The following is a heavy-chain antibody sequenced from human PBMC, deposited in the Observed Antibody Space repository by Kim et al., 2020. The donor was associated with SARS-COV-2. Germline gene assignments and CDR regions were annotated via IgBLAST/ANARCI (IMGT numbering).Heavy chain of an antibody. Sequence: SETLSLTCTVSGGSISSSSYYWGWIRQPPGKGLEWIGSIYYSGSTYYNPSLKSRVTISVDTSKNQFSLKLSSVTAADTAVYYCARHGIGSSSWYGNYYYYYGMDVWGQGTTVTVSS. CDR3: ARHGIGSSSWYGNYYYYYGMDV. V-gene: IGHV4-39*01. CDR1: GGSISSSSYY. D-gene: IGHD6-13*01. J-gene: IGHJ6*02. CDR2: IYYSGST.